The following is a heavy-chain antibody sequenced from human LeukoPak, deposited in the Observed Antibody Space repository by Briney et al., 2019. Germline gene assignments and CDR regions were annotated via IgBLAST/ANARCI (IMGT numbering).Heavy chain of an antibody. CDR3: AKRSGYTTGWFFDF. CDR2: IIGSGDNT. D-gene: IGHD6-19*01. Sequence: GGSLKLSCAASGFSFSSYAISWVRQPPGKGLEWVSAIIGSGDNTYYAESVKGRFTISRDNSKNTLFLQMNSLRAEDTAVCYCAKRSGYTTGWFFDFWGQGTLV. V-gene: IGHV3-23*01. CDR1: GFSFSSYA. J-gene: IGHJ4*02.